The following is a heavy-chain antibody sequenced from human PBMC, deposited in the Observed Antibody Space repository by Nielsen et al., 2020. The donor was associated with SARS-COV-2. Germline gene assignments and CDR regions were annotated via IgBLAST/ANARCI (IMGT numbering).Heavy chain of an antibody. J-gene: IGHJ4*02. CDR1: GYSISSGYY. V-gene: IGHV4-38-2*02. D-gene: IGHD3-22*01. CDR3: ARHFLYGDSSGYLDY. Sequence: GSLRLSCTVSGYSISSGYYWGWIRQLPGKGLEWIGSIYHSGSTYYNPSLKSRVTISVDTSKNQFSLKLSSVTAADTAVYYCARHFLYGDSSGYLDYWGQGTLVTVSS. CDR2: IYHSGST.